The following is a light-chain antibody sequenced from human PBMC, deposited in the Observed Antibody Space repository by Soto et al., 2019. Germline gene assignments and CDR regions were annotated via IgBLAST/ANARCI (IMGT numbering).Light chain of an antibody. V-gene: IGLV2-11*01. Sequence: QSVLTQPRSVSGSPGQSVTISCTGTSSDVGNYNSVSWYQHHPGKAPKLMIYDVNKWPSGVPDRFSGSKFGNTASLTISGLQAEDEADYYCCSYIGSYSYVFGTGTKVTVL. J-gene: IGLJ1*01. CDR3: CSYIGSYSYV. CDR1: SSDVGNYNS. CDR2: DVN.